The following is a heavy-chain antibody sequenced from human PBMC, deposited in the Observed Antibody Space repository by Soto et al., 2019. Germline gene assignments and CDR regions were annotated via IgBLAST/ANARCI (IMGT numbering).Heavy chain of an antibody. J-gene: IGHJ6*02. CDR2: LKPDNGGT. CDR1: GYTFTGHY. CDR3: ARDLCPLGSGSPCPTFGMDL. D-gene: IGHD3-10*01. V-gene: IGHV1-2*02. Sequence: VASVKVSCKASGYTFTGHYMHWVRQVSGRRLEFLGWLKPDNGGTYYAPKFQGRVTFTRDTSNTTAYMEMSGLHSDDTAVYFCARDLCPLGSGSPCPTFGMDLWGQGTTVTVSS.